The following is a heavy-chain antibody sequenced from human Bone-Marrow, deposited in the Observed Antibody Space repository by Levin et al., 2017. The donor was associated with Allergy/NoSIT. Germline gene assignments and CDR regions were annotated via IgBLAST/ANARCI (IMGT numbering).Heavy chain of an antibody. CDR1: GFTFSSYG. D-gene: IGHD4-17*01. CDR2: ISYDGSNK. CDR3: AKEGGHGDYFDY. Sequence: GGSLRLSCAASGFTFSSYGMHWVRQAPGKGLEWVAVISYDGSNKYYADSVKGRFTISRDNSKNTLYLQMNSLRAEDTAVYYCAKEGGHGDYFDYWGQGTLVTVSS. J-gene: IGHJ4*02. V-gene: IGHV3-30*18.